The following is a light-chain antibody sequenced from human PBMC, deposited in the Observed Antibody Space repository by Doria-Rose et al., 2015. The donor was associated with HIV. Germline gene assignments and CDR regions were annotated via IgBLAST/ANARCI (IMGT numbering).Light chain of an antibody. J-gene: IGKJ1*01. CDR2: AAS. Sequence: DIRVTQSPSSLSASVGDRVTITCRASQNINRIFNWDQQEPGKVPKVLIYAASSLQSGVPSRFSGGGSGTDFTLTISSLQPEDFATYYCQQSFSTPRTFGQGTKVEI. CDR1: QNINRI. V-gene: IGKV1-39*01. CDR3: QQSFSTPRT.